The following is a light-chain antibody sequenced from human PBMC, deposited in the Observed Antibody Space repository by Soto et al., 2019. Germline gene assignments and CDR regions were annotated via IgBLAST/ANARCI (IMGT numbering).Light chain of an antibody. V-gene: IGLV2-14*01. Sequence: QSVLTQPASVSWSPGQSLTISCTGTSSDVGGYNYVSWYQQHPGKAPKFMIYDVSNRPSGVSTRFSGSKSGNTASLTISGLQAEDEADYYCNSYTTSNTRQIVFGTGTKVTVL. CDR1: SSDVGGYNY. CDR2: DVS. CDR3: NSYTTSNTRQIV. J-gene: IGLJ1*01.